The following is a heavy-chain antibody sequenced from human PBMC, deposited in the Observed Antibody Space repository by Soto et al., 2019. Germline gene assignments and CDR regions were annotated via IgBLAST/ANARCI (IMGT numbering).Heavy chain of an antibody. V-gene: IGHV1-2*02. CDR1: AYSFCDYY. Sequence: ASVKVSCKTSAYSFCDYYLHWLRQSPEQGLEWTGWINLNDGGTNSPRKFQGRLTMTRDKSITTVYMELSRLRSDDTAVYFCVRDAPSHQSIFDLWGPGTLVTVSS. D-gene: IGHD2-2*01. CDR2: INLNDGGT. CDR3: VRDAPSHQSIFDL. J-gene: IGHJ4*02.